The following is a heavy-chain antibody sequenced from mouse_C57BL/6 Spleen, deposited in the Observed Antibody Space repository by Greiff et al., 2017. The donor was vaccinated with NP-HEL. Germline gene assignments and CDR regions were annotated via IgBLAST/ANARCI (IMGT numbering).Heavy chain of an antibody. CDR3: ARKGSSWAWFAY. J-gene: IGHJ3*01. V-gene: IGHV1-50*01. CDR2: IDPSDSYT. Sequence: QVQLQQPGAELVKPGASVKLSCKASGYTFTSYWMQWVKQRPGPGLEWIGEIDPSDSYTNYNQKFKGKATLTVDTSSSTAYMQLSSLTSEDSAVYYCARKGSSWAWFAYWGQGTLVTVSA. D-gene: IGHD1-1*01. CDR1: GYTFTSYW.